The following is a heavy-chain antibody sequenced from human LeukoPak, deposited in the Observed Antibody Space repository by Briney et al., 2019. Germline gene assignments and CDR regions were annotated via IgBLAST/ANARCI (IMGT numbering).Heavy chain of an antibody. CDR1: GFSFSNYA. V-gene: IGHV3-23*01. Sequence: GGCLRLSCAASGFSFSNYAMSWVRQAPGEGLEWVSVMSGSGRSTYYTDSVRGRFTISRDNSKDTLYLQVNSLSAEDTAVYYCARDGGGINSWFWAYDYWGQGALVTVSS. CDR3: ARDGGGINSWFWAYDY. J-gene: IGHJ4*02. D-gene: IGHD2-21*01. CDR2: MSGSGRST.